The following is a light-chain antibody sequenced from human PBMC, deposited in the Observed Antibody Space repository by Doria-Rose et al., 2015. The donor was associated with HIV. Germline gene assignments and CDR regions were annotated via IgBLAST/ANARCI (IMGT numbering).Light chain of an antibody. CDR2: DAS. V-gene: IGKV3-20*01. CDR1: QRVKSSY. Sequence: TQSPGTLSLSPGERATLSCRASQRVKSSYLAWYQQEPGQAHRILIYDASTSTTGIPDRFSGSGSGTDFTLTISRLEPEDVAVYYCQQYGTSRGTFGQGTRLEIK. J-gene: IGKJ5*01. CDR3: QQYGTSRGT.